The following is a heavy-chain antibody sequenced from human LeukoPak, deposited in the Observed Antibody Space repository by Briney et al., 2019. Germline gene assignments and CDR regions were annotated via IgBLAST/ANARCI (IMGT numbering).Heavy chain of an antibody. V-gene: IGHV3-7*04. CDR1: GFTFSNYR. CDR3: ARGMQAPAN. CDR2: INQDGSEK. Sequence: PGGSLRLSCAASGFTFSNYRMTWVRQAPGKGLEWVATINQDGSEKYYVDSVKGRFTISRDNAQNSLSLQLNSLRVEDTAVYYCARGMQAPANWGQGTLVTVSS. J-gene: IGHJ4*02.